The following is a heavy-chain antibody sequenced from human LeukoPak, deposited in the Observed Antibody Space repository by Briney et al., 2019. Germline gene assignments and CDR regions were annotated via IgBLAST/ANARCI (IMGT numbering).Heavy chain of an antibody. CDR1: GGSISSSSYY. CDR3: AASYISGFPEIDY. J-gene: IGHJ4*02. V-gene: IGHV4-61*01. CDR2: VYYSGST. D-gene: IGHD6-19*01. Sequence: SETLSLTCTVSGGSISSSSYYWSWIRQPPGKGLEWIGYVYYSGSTKYNPSLKSRVTISGDTSKNQFCLKVSSVTAADTAVYYCAASYISGFPEIDYWGQGTLVTVSS.